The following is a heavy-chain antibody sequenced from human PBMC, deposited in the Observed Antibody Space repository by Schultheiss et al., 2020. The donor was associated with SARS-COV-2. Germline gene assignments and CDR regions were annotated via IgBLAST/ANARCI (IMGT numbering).Heavy chain of an antibody. CDR1: GGSFSGYY. CDR2: INHSGST. Sequence: SETLSLTCAVYGGSFSGYYWSWIRQPPGKGLEWIGEINHSGSTNYNPSLKSRVTISVDTSKNQFSLKLSSVTAADTAVYYCARGRWFDPWGQGTLVTVSS. J-gene: IGHJ5*02. V-gene: IGHV4-34*01. CDR3: ARGRWFDP.